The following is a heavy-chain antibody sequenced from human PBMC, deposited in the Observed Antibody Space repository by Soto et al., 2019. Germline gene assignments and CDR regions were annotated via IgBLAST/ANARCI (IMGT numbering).Heavy chain of an antibody. CDR3: TRYYYESSGYYVY. CDR1: GFTFGGHA. CDR2: IRSEANGGTT. D-gene: IGHD3-22*01. J-gene: IGHJ4*02. Sequence: GGSLRLSCTGSGFTFGGHALSWVRQSPGKGLEWVGVIRSEANGGTTDYAASVKGRITISRDDSKSIAYMEINSLQTEDTAVYYCTRYYYESSGYYVYWGQGALVTVSS. V-gene: IGHV3-49*04.